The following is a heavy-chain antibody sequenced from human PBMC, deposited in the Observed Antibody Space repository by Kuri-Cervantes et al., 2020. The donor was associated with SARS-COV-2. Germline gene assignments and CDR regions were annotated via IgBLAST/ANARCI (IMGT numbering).Heavy chain of an antibody. D-gene: IGHD3-3*01. CDR2: IYYSGST. Sequence: SETLSLTCTVAGGSISQGGHYWTWIRQPPGKGLEWIGSIYYSGSTYYNPSLKSRVTISVDTSKNQFSLKLSSVTAADTAVYYCATHDFWSGSTFDYWGQGTLVTVSS. CDR1: GGSISQGGHY. CDR3: ATHDFWSGSTFDY. J-gene: IGHJ4*02. V-gene: IGHV4-39*01.